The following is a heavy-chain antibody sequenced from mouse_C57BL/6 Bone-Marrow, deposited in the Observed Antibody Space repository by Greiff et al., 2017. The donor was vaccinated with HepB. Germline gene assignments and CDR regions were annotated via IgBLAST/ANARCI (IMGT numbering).Heavy chain of an antibody. V-gene: IGHV10-1*01. CDR1: GFSFNTYA. J-gene: IGHJ4*01. CDR3: VSGDDYGAMDY. Sequence: EVKLMESGGGLVQPKGSLKLSCAASGFSFNTYAMNWVRQAPGKGLEWVARIRSKSNNYATYYADSVKDRFTISRDDSESMLYLQMNNLKTEDTAMYYCVSGDDYGAMDYWGQGTSVTVSS. CDR2: IRSKSNNYAT.